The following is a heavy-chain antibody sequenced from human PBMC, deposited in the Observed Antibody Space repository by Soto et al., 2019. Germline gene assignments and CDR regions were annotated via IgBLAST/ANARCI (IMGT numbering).Heavy chain of an antibody. CDR3: ARLGGSGSNWGGTYYYGMDV. CDR1: GDSVSSNSAA. J-gene: IGHJ6*02. D-gene: IGHD1-26*01. V-gene: IGHV6-1*01. Sequence: SQTLSLTCAISGDSVSSNSAAWNWIRQSPSRGLEWLGRTYYRSKWYNDYAVSVKSRITINPDTSKNQFSLQLNSVTPEDTAVYYCARLGGSGSNWGGTYYYGMDVWGQGTTVTVSS. CDR2: TYYRSKWYN.